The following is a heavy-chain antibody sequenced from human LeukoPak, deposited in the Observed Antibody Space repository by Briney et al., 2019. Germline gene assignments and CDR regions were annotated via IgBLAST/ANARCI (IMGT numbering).Heavy chain of an antibody. Sequence: SETLSLTCAVSGYSISSGYQWAWIRQSPGKGLEWIGNIYHSGSAHYNPSLKSRVTISVETSKNQFSLKMSSVTAADTAVYYCASYYDSSGYTDNFDYWGQGTLVTVSS. V-gene: IGHV4-38-2*01. CDR2: IYHSGSA. D-gene: IGHD3-22*01. J-gene: IGHJ4*02. CDR1: GYSISSGYQ. CDR3: ASYYDSSGYTDNFDY.